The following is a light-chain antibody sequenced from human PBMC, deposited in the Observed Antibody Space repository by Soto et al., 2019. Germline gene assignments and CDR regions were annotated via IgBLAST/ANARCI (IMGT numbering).Light chain of an antibody. CDR3: HSYNTAAFT. Sequence: DIQMTQSPSSLSASVGDRVTITCRASQGISNYLAWYQQRPGKVPTLLIYAASTLQSGVPSRFSGSGSGTDYTLTISSLQPEDVATYYCHSYNTAAFTFGPGTKVDIK. CDR2: AAS. V-gene: IGKV1-27*01. CDR1: QGISNY. J-gene: IGKJ3*01.